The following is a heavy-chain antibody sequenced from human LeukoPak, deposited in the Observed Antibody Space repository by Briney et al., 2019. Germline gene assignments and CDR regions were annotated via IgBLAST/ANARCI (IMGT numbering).Heavy chain of an antibody. CDR1: GFTFSSYA. Sequence: GGSLRLSCAASGFTFSSYAMSWVRQAPGRGLEWVSGISGSGDNTYYADSVKGRFTISRDNSKNTLYLQMNSLRADDTAVYYCAKGGGWYYYYMDVWGKGTTVTISS. V-gene: IGHV3-23*01. J-gene: IGHJ6*03. D-gene: IGHD6-19*01. CDR2: ISGSGDNT. CDR3: AKGGGWYYYYMDV.